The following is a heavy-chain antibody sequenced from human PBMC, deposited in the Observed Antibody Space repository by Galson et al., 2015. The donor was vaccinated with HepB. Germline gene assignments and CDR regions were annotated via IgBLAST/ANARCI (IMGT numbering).Heavy chain of an antibody. CDR3: ARETRGWIDWFDP. CDR2: ISSSSSYI. CDR1: GFTFSSYS. J-gene: IGHJ5*02. D-gene: IGHD6-19*01. Sequence: SLRLSCAASGFTFSSYSMNWVRQAPGKGLEWVSSISSSSSYIYYADSVKGRFTISRDNAKNSLYLQMNSLRAEDTAVYYCARETRGWIDWFDPWGQGTLVTVSS. V-gene: IGHV3-21*01.